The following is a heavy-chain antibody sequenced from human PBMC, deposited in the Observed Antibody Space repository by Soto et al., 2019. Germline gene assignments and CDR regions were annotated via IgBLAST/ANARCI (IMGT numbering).Heavy chain of an antibody. Sequence: PGESLKISCQVFGYNFGTYNIAWVRQMPCKGLEWMGIIFPPDSETRYSPSFQGQVTFSVDRSMNTAYLEWDSLEASDTAMYFCARLTYCGTECYFDYWGQGTLVTVSS. CDR3: ARLTYCGTECYFDY. CDR2: IFPPDSET. J-gene: IGHJ4*02. CDR1: GYNFGTYN. D-gene: IGHD2-21*01. V-gene: IGHV5-51*01.